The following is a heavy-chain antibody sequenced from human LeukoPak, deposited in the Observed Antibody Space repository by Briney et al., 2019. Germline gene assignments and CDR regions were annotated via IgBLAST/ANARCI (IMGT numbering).Heavy chain of an antibody. V-gene: IGHV3-48*04. D-gene: IGHD1-1*01. CDR2: ISNTGSPM. CDR1: GFTFSSYS. CDR3: ARGTYNNFP. J-gene: IGHJ5*02. Sequence: ESGGSLRLSCAASGFTFSSYSMSWIRQAPGKGLEWVSHISNTGSPMYYADSVKGRFTISRDNPKNSLFLQMNSLRAEDTAVYYCARGTYNNFPWGQGTLVTVSS.